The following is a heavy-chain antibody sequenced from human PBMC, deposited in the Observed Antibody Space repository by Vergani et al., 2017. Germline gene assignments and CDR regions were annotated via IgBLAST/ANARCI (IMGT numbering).Heavy chain of an antibody. CDR2: TWYDGNNK. Sequence: QGELGEEGGGGGEDGRSLRLSCAASGFTFNQYGMHWVRQAPGKGLEWVAVTWYDGNNKQYADSVKGRFTISRDNSKSTMYLQMNSLRDEDTGVYYCARDLRLLYNRFDPWGQGTLVTVSS. CDR1: GFTFNQYG. J-gene: IGHJ5*02. CDR3: ARDLRLLYNRFDP. V-gene: IGHV3-33*01. D-gene: IGHD1-14*01.